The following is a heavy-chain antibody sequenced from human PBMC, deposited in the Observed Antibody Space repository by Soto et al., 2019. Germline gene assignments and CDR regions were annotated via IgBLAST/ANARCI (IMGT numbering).Heavy chain of an antibody. D-gene: IGHD4-17*01. V-gene: IGHV1-2*02. Sequence: ASVKVSCKASGYTFTDNHVHWLRRAPGQDFEWMGWINPKSGDTKYAQKFQGRVTMTRDTSIDTAYMEVTSLTSDDTATYYCARKQYGDYIRWWLAPWGQRSLVTVSS. CDR3: ARKQYGDYIRWWLAP. CDR1: GYTFTDNH. CDR2: INPKSGDT. J-gene: IGHJ5*02.